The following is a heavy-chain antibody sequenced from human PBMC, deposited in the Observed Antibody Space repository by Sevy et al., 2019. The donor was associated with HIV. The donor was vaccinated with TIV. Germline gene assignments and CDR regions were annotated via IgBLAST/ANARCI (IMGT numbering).Heavy chain of an antibody. V-gene: IGHV1-3*01. CDR3: ASGSGSYGYYGMDV. CDR1: GYTFTTHA. D-gene: IGHD1-26*01. Sequence: ASVKVSCKASGYTFTTHAIHWVRQAAGQRLEWMGWITAANDNTKYSQKFQGRVTISRDTSASTVYMDLSSLRSEDTAGYYCASGSGSYGYYGMDVWGQGTTVTVSS. J-gene: IGHJ6*02. CDR2: ITAANDNT.